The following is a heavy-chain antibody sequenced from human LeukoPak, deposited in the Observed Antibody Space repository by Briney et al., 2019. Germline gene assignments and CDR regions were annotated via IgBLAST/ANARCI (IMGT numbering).Heavy chain of an antibody. CDR1: RYTFTSYG. D-gene: IGHD2-21*02. V-gene: IGHV1-18*01. J-gene: IGHJ4*02. Sequence: ASVKVSCKASRYTFTSYGISSVRQAPGQGLEWMGWISAYNGNTNYAQKPQGRVTMTTDTSTSTAYMELRSLRSDDTAVYYCARDLLGVTPGYWGQGTLVTVSS. CDR2: ISAYNGNT. CDR3: ARDLLGVTPGY.